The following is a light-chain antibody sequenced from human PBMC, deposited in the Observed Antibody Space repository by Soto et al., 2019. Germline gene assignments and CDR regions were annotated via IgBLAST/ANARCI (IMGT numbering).Light chain of an antibody. CDR3: SSYAGTNHLV. Sequence: QSALTQPPSASGSPGLSVAISCTGTSSDVGGYNYVSWYQQHPGKAPRLVIFEVTKRPSGVPDRFSGSKSANTASLTVSGLQAEDEADYYCSSYAGTNHLVFGGGTQLTVL. CDR2: EVT. CDR1: SSDVGGYNY. J-gene: IGLJ2*01. V-gene: IGLV2-8*01.